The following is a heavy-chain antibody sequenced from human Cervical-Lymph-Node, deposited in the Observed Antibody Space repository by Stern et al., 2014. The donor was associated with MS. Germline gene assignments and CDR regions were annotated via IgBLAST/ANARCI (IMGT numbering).Heavy chain of an antibody. CDR2: IIPIFATA. J-gene: IGHJ4*02. CDR1: GGTFSNYA. D-gene: IGHD5-12*01. CDR3: AREGSSGYEYYFDF. Sequence: QVQLVESGAEVKKPGSSVKVSCKASGGTFSNYAISWVRQAPGQGLEWMGGIIPIFATANYAQKFQGRITISADESTSTAYMELSSLRSEDTAVYYCAREGSSGYEYYFDFWGQGTLVTVSS. V-gene: IGHV1-69*01.